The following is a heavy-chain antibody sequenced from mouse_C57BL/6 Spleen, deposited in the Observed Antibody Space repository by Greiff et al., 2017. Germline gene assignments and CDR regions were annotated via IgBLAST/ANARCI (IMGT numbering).Heavy chain of an antibody. CDR3: TLYRSSYYFYF. D-gene: IGHD1-1*01. J-gene: IGHJ2*01. Sequence: DVQLQESGAELVRPGASVKLSCTASGFNIKDDYMHWVKQRPEQGLEWIGWIDPENGDTEYASKFQGKATITADTASNTAYLQLSSLTSEDTAVYYCTLYRSSYYFYFWGQGTTLPVSS. CDR1: GFNIKDDY. CDR2: IDPENGDT. V-gene: IGHV14-4*01.